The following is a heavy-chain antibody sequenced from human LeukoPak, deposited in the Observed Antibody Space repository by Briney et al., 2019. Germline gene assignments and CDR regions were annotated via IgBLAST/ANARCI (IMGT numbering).Heavy chain of an antibody. CDR1: GYTFTGYY. D-gene: IGHD3-10*01. CDR2: VNPNSGGT. Sequence: ASVKVSCKASGYTFTGYYMHWVRQAPGQGLEWMGWVNPNSGGTNYAQKFQGRVTMTRDTSISTAYVELSRLRSDDTAVYYCARSSPYYYGSGSYRVLFYWGQGTLVTVSS. J-gene: IGHJ4*02. CDR3: ARSSPYYYGSGSYRVLFY. V-gene: IGHV1-2*02.